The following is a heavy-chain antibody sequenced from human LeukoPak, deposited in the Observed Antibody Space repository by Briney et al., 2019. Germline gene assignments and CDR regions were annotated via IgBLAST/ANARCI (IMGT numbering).Heavy chain of an antibody. D-gene: IGHD6-19*01. J-gene: IGHJ4*02. CDR3: ARSGSDSSGWYILRRVGMDPYFLDF. CDR2: ISYDGSNT. CDR1: GFAFSSYA. V-gene: IGHV3-30*04. Sequence: GRSLRPSCAASGFAFSSYAMHWVRQAPGKGLEWVAVISYDGSNTYSADSVKGRFTISRDNSKNTLYLQMNSLRAEDTAVYYCARSGSDSSGWYILRRVGMDPYFLDFGGQGTLVTV.